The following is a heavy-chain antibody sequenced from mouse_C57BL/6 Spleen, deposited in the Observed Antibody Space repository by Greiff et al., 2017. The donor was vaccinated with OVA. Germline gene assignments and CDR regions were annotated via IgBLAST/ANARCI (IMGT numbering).Heavy chain of an antibody. CDR2: IDPEDSET. J-gene: IGHJ2*01. D-gene: IGHD1-1*01. CDR3: ASYPDYGSSYGY. CDR1: GFNIKDYY. V-gene: IGHV14-2*01. Sequence: VQLQQSGAELVKPGASVKLSCTASGFNIKDYYMHWVKQRTEQGLEWIGRIDPEDSETKYAPKFQGKATITADTSSNTAYLQLSSLTSEDTAVYYCASYPDYGSSYGYWGQGTTLTVSS.